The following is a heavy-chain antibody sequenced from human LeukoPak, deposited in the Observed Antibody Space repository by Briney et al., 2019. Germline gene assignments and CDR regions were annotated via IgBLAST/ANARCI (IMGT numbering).Heavy chain of an antibody. D-gene: IGHD6-19*01. Sequence: SETLSLTCTVSGGSVSSGSYYWSWIRQPPGKGLEWIGYFYHSGSTHYNPSLKSRVTISVDRSENRISLKLRSVTAADTAVSYCARETTGWYRALDSWGQGSLVTVSS. V-gene: IGHV4-30-2*01. CDR2: FYHSGST. CDR3: ARETTGWYRALDS. J-gene: IGHJ4*02. CDR1: GGSVSSGSYY.